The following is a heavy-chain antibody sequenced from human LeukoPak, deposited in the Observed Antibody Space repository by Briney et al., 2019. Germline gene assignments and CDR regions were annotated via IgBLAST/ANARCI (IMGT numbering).Heavy chain of an antibody. CDR2: IKSKTDGGTT. Sequence: GGSLRLSCAASEFTFTNAWMNWVRQAPGKGLEWVGRIKSKTDGGTTDYAAPVKGRFTISRDDSKNTLYLQMNSLRAEDTAVYYCARGRSTSSAIGYWGQGTLVTVSS. CDR1: EFTFTNAW. J-gene: IGHJ4*02. CDR3: ARGRSTSSAIGY. D-gene: IGHD2-2*01. V-gene: IGHV3-15*01.